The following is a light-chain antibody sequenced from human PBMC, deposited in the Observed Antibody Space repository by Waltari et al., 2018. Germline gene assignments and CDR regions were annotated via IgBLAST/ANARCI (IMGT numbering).Light chain of an antibody. CDR2: NAS. V-gene: IGKV3-11*01. J-gene: IGKJ3*01. Sequence: EIILPQSPVTLSSSPGERATLSCRASQSVGSSLVWYQHKPGQPPRLLIYNASKRATGISDRFSGTGSGTDFTLTISSLEPEDFAVYYCQQRSHFYTFGPGTRVDVK. CDR1: QSVGSS. CDR3: QQRSHFYT.